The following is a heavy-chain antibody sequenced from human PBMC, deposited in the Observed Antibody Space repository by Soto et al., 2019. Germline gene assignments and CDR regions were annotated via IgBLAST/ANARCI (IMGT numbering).Heavy chain of an antibody. J-gene: IGHJ3*02. CDR1: GGTFSSYA. CDR3: ATHPIVVVVAASAFDI. CDR2: IIPIFGTA. Sequence: QVQLVQSGAEVKKPGSSVKVSCKASGGTFSSYAISWVRQAPGQGLEWMGGIIPIFGTANYAQKFQGRVTITADESTRTAYMELSSRRSADTAVYYCATHPIVVVVAASAFDIWGQGTMVTVSS. D-gene: IGHD2-15*01. V-gene: IGHV1-69*12.